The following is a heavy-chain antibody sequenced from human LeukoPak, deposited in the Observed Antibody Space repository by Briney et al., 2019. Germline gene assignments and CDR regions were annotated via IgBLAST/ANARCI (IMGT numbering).Heavy chain of an antibody. Sequence: GGSLRLSCAASGFTVSSNYMSWVRQAPGKGLEWVSVIYSGGSTYYADSVKGRFTISRGNSKNTLYLQMNSLRAEDTAVYYCARGPRYCSSTSCYAGSIQWDYWGQGTLVTVSS. D-gene: IGHD2-2*01. J-gene: IGHJ4*02. CDR1: GFTVSSNY. CDR3: ARGPRYCSSTSCYAGSIQWDY. CDR2: IYSGGST. V-gene: IGHV3-53*01.